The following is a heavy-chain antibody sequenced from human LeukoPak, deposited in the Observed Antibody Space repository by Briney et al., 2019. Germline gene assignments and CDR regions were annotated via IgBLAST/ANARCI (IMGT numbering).Heavy chain of an antibody. CDR1: GYTFTSYG. CDR3: ARADPQNAFDI. CDR2: INPSGGST. V-gene: IGHV1-46*01. Sequence: ASVKVSCKASGYTFTSYGISWVRQAPGQGLEWMGIINPSGGSTSYAQKFQGRVTMTRDTSTSTVYMELSSLRSEDTAVYYCARADPQNAFDIWGQGTMVTVSS. J-gene: IGHJ3*02.